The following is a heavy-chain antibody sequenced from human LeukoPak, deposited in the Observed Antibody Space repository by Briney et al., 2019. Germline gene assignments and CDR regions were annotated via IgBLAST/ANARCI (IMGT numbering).Heavy chain of an antibody. CDR1: GFTFSSYI. CDR3: ARSIEHDYGDYVGVLVWNY. J-gene: IGHJ4*02. V-gene: IGHV3-21*01. CDR2: ISSSSSYI. D-gene: IGHD4-17*01. Sequence: GGSLRLSCAASGFTFSSYIMNWVSQAPGKGLEWVSSISSSSSYIYYADSVKGRFTISRDNAKNSLYLQMNSLRAEDTAVYYCARSIEHDYGDYVGVLVWNYWGQGTLVTVSS.